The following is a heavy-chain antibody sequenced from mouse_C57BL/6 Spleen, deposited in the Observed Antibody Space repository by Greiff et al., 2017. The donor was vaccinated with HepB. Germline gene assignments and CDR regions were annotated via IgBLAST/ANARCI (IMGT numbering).Heavy chain of an antibody. CDR3: ARGDYDDAWYYAMDY. J-gene: IGHJ4*01. D-gene: IGHD2-4*01. V-gene: IGHV3-3*01. CDR2: TFYSGIT. Sequence: EVKLVESGPSLVRPSQTLSLTCTVTGFSINSDCYWIWIRQFPGNKLEYIGYTFYSGITYYNPSLESRTYITRDTSKNQFSLKLSSVTTEDTATYYCARGDYDDAWYYAMDYWGQGTSVTVSS. CDR1: GFSINSDCY.